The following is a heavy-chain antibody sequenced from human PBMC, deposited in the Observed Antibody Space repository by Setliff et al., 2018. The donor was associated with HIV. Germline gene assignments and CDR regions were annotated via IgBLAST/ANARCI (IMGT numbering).Heavy chain of an antibody. CDR2: INPNSGGT. CDR1: GYTFIGYY. V-gene: IGHV1-2*02. J-gene: IGHJ4*02. Sequence: GASVKVSCKASGYTFIGYYMHWVRQAPGQGLEWMGWINPNSGGTNYAQKFQGRVTMTRDTSISTAYLDLSRLRSDDTAVYYCARGANFPYSSSSDYWGQGTLVTVSS. D-gene: IGHD6-6*01. CDR3: ARGANFPYSSSSDY.